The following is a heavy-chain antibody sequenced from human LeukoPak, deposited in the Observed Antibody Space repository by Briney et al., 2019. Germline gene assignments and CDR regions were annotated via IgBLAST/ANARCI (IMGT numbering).Heavy chain of an antibody. D-gene: IGHD2-2*01. V-gene: IGHV3-23*01. CDR2: NGGSGGSK. J-gene: IGHJ4*02. CDR3: AKRKDLGYCSSTSCYYYFDY. Sequence: SGGSLRLSCVASGFTFNNYATSWVRQAPGKGLEWVSANGGSGGSKYYADSVKGRFTASRDNSKNTLYLQMNSLRAEDTAIYYCAKRKDLGYCSSTSCYYYFDYWGQGTLVTVSS. CDR1: GFTFNNYA.